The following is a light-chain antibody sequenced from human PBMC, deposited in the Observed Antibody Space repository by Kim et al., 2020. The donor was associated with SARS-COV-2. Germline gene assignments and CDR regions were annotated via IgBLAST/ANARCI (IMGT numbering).Light chain of an antibody. Sequence: LSPGKRATLSCRASESVSSYLAWYQQKPGQAPRLLIYDTSNRATGIPARFRGSGSGTDVTLNISSLGPEDFAVYYCQQRNNWPITFGRGTRLEIK. CDR3: QQRNNWPIT. CDR1: ESVSSY. J-gene: IGKJ5*01. CDR2: DTS. V-gene: IGKV3-11*01.